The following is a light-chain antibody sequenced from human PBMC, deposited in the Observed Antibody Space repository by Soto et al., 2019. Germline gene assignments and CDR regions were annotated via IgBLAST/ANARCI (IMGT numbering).Light chain of an antibody. Sequence: EVVSSHSVAALWFYPHQSVNLSCRASQSVSTYLAWYQQRPRQAPRLLIYDASYRATGIPARFSGSGSGTEFTLTISSLQSEDFAVYYCQQYNNWPPVTFGQGALLEIK. V-gene: IGKV3-15*01. J-gene: IGKJ5*01. CDR3: QQYNNWPPVT. CDR2: DAS. CDR1: QSVSTY.